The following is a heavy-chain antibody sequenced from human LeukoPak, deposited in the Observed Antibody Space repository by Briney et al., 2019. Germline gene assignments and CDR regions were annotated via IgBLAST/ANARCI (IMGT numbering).Heavy chain of an antibody. V-gene: IGHV3-74*01. Sequence: PGGSLRISCAASGFTFSSYWMHWVRQAPGKGLVWVSRINSEGSSTTYADSVKGRFTISRDNAKNTVFLQMNSLSAEDTAVYFCASGATYSYNALDVWGQGTLVTVSS. D-gene: IGHD3/OR15-3a*01. J-gene: IGHJ4*02. CDR3: ASGATYSYNALDV. CDR2: INSEGSST. CDR1: GFTFSSYW.